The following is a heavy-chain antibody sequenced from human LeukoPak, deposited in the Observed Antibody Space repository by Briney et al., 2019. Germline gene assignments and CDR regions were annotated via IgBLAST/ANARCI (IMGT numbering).Heavy chain of an antibody. D-gene: IGHD1-1*01. CDR1: GGSISTSNYY. Sequence: SETLSLTCTVSGGSISTSNYYWGWIRQPPGKGLEWIGNIFYSGSTYYSPSLKSRVTISLDTSKNQFSLKLSSVTAADTAVYYCARRWWGTTGVEDPWGQGTLVTVSS. CDR2: IFYSGST. CDR3: ARRWWGTTGVEDP. V-gene: IGHV4-39*07. J-gene: IGHJ5*02.